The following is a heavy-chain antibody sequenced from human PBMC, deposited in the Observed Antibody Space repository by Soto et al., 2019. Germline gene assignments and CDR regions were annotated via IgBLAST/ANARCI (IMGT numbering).Heavy chain of an antibody. CDR1: GSTFTSYG. J-gene: IGHJ6*02. D-gene: IGHD6-19*01. V-gene: IGHV1-18*04. CDR3: ARGGDSSGWYDYYYGMDV. Sequence: ASVKVSCKASGSTFTSYGISWVRQAPGQGLEWMGWISAYNGNTNYAQKLQGRVTMTTDTSTRTDYMELRSLRSYDTAVYYCARGGDSSGWYDYYYGMDVWGQGTTVTVSS. CDR2: ISAYNGNT.